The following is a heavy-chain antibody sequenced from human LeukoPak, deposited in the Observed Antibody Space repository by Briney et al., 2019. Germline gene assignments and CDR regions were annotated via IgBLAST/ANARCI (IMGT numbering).Heavy chain of an antibody. CDR2: INPNSGGT. V-gene: IGHV1-2*02. CDR3: ARADYYYDSSGYNHFDY. CDR1: GYTFTGYY. J-gene: IGHJ4*02. D-gene: IGHD3-22*01. Sequence: GASVKVSCKASGYTFTGYYMHWVRQAPGQGLEWMGWINPNSGGTNYAQKFQGRVTMTRDTSISTAYMELSRLRSDDTAVYYCARADYYYDSSGYNHFDYWGQGTLVTVSS.